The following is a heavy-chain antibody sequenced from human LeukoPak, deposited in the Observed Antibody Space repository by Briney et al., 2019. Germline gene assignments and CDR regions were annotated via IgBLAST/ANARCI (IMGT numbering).Heavy chain of an antibody. CDR3: ARVPGEHYFDY. V-gene: IGHV3-53*01. CDR2: IYTSGTI. CDR1: GFTVSSYY. Sequence: GGSLRLSCAASGFTVSSYYMSWVRQGPGKGLEWVSVIYTSGTIYYADSVKGRFTISRDNSKNTLYLQMNSLRAEDTAVYYCARVPGEHYFDYWGQGTLVTVS. D-gene: IGHD3-10*01. J-gene: IGHJ4*02.